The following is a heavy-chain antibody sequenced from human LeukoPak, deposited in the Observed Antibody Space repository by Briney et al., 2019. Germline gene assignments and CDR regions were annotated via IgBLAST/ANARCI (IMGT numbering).Heavy chain of an antibody. CDR2: IYYSGST. CDR3: AREYCSSTSCYARPGFDI. J-gene: IGHJ3*02. CDR1: GGSISSGGYY. Sequence: PSETLSLTCTVSGGSISSGGYYSSWIRQHPGKGLEWIGYIYYSGSTYYNPSLKSRVTISVDTSKNQFSLKLSSVTAVDTAVYYCAREYCSSTSCYARPGFDIWGQGTMVTASS. D-gene: IGHD2-2*01. V-gene: IGHV4-31*03.